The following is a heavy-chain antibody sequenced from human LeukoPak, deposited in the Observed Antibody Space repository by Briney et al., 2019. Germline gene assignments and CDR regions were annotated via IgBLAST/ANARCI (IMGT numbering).Heavy chain of an antibody. J-gene: IGHJ4*02. V-gene: IGHV4-39*01. CDR2: IYYVGTT. D-gene: IGHD4-23*01. CDR1: GGSISSSSYY. Sequence: SETLSLTCTVSGGSISSSSYYWGWIRQPPGKGLEWIGSIYYVGTTYYNPSLKSRVTISVDRSKDQFSLKLSSLTAADTAVYYCARHGATVATPDLEYWGQGTLVTVSS. CDR3: ARHGATVATPDLEY.